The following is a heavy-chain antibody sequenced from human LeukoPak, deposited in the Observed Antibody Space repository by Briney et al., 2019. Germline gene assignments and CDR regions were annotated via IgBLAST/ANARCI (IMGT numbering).Heavy chain of an antibody. Sequence: ASVKVSCKASGYTFTGYYMHWVRQAPGQGLEWMGWINPNSGGTNYAQKFQGRVTMTRDTSISTAYMELSRLRSDDTAVYYCARGYCSSTSCYLEYFRHWGQGTLVTVSS. V-gene: IGHV1-2*02. CDR2: INPNSGGT. CDR3: ARGYCSSTSCYLEYFRH. CDR1: GYTFTGYY. D-gene: IGHD2-2*01. J-gene: IGHJ1*01.